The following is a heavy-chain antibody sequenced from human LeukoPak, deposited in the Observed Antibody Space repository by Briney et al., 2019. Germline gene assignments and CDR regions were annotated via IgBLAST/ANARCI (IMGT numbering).Heavy chain of an antibody. D-gene: IGHD1-26*01. CDR2: IYHSGST. V-gene: IGHV4-4*02. CDR1: GGSISSSNW. J-gene: IGHJ3*02. Sequence: SETLSLTCAVSGGSISSSNWWSWVRQPPGKGLEWIGKIYHSGSTNYNPSLKSRVTISVDKSKNQFSLKLSSVTAADTAVYYCARAPAPGSGSLDAFDIWGQGTMVTVSS. CDR3: ARAPAPGSGSLDAFDI.